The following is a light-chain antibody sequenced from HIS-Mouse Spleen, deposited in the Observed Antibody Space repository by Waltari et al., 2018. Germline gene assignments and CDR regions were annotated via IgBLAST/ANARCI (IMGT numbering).Light chain of an antibody. CDR1: ALPKKY. CDR3: YSTDSSGNHRV. J-gene: IGLJ2*01. Sequence: SYELTQPPSVSVSPGQTARITCSGDALPKKYAYWYQQKSGQGPVLVIYEDSKRPSGIHERFSGSSSGTMATLTISGAQVEDEADYYCYSTDSSGNHRVFGGGTKLTVL. V-gene: IGLV3-10*01. CDR2: EDS.